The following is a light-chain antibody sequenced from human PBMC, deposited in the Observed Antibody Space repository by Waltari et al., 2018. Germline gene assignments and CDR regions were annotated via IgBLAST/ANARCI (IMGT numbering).Light chain of an antibody. J-gene: IGKJ4*02. CDR2: GAS. V-gene: IGKV3-20*01. CDR1: HSASSSS. Sequence: EIALTQSPGTRSLTTGERATLPCRASHSASSSSLAGYHQKPGQAPRLVIYGASSRATGIPDRFSGSGSGTDFTLTISRLGPEDFAVYYCQHYGTSPEVTFGGGTKVAIK. CDR3: QHYGTSPEVT.